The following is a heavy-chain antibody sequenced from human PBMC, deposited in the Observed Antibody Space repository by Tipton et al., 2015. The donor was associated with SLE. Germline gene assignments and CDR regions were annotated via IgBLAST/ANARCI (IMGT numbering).Heavy chain of an antibody. Sequence: TLSLTCVVSGYSISSTSSWGWIRQPPGMGLEWIGSIYHSGNTYYNPSLKSRVTISIDTSKNQFALKVNSVTAADTAVYYCVKRGSTWNTIDYWGQGTLVTVSS. V-gene: IGHV4-38-2*01. J-gene: IGHJ4*02. CDR1: GYSISSTSS. CDR3: VKRGSTWNTIDY. CDR2: IYHSGNT. D-gene: IGHD6-13*01.